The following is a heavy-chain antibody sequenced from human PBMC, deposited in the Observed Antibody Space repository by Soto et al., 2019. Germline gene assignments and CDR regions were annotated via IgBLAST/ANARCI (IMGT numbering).Heavy chain of an antibody. V-gene: IGHV3-9*01. Sequence: DVQLVESGGGLVQPGRSLRLSCAASGFTFDDYAMHWVRQAPGKGLEWVSGISWNSGSIGYADSVKGRFTISRENAKNSLYLQMNSLRAEDTALYYCSKDIRSSWSPYAFDIWGQGTMVIVSS. CDR1: GFTFDDYA. CDR3: SKDIRSSWSPYAFDI. CDR2: ISWNSGSI. D-gene: IGHD6-13*01. J-gene: IGHJ3*02.